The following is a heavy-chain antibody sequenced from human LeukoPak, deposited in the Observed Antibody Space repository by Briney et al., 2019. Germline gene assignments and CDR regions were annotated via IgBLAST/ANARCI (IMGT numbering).Heavy chain of an antibody. D-gene: IGHD4-17*01. Sequence: GRSLRLSCAASGFTFSNYAMHWVRQAPGKGLEWVAVISYDGNNKYYADSVKGRFTISRDNSNYTLYLQMNSLRAEDTAIYYCAKDTTMTPYWGQGTLVTVSS. CDR2: ISYDGNNK. CDR3: AKDTTMTPY. J-gene: IGHJ4*02. CDR1: GFTFSNYA. V-gene: IGHV3-30*04.